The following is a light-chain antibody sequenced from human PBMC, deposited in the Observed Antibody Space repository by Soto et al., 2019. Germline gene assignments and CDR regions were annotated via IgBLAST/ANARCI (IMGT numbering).Light chain of an antibody. Sequence: QSALTQPASVSGSPGQSITISCTGTSSDVGSYNLVSLYQQHPGKAPKLMIYEVSKRPSGVSNRFSGSKSGNTASLTSSGLQAEDEADYCCCSYAGSSTFYVFGTGTKLTVL. J-gene: IGLJ1*01. V-gene: IGLV2-23*02. CDR3: CSYAGSSTFYV. CDR1: SSDVGSYNL. CDR2: EVS.